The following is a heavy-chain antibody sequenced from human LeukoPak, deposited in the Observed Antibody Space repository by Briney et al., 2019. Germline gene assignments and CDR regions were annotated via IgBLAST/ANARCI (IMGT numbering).Heavy chain of an antibody. D-gene: IGHD3-16*01. J-gene: IGHJ3*02. CDR1: GYTFTSYY. V-gene: IGHV1-46*01. CDR2: INPNCDCT. CDR3: ARDPPDYFAFDI. Sequence: ASVTDSCMASGYTFTSYYMHWVRQARGQGLEWVGIINPNCDCTSYVQKFQGRVTMTRDTSTSTVYMERSSLRSEDTAVYYCARDPPDYFAFDIWGQGTMVTVSS.